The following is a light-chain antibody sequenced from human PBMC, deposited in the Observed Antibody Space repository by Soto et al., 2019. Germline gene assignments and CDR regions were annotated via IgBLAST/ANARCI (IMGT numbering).Light chain of an antibody. V-gene: IGLV2-14*01. CDR3: SSYTRSSTLLYV. CDR1: SSDVGGYNY. CDR2: DVS. J-gene: IGLJ1*01. Sequence: QSALTQPASVSGSPGQSITISCTGTSSDVGGYNYVSWYQQHPGTAPKLMIYDVSNRPSGVSNRFAGSKSGNTASLSISALQAEDEADYYSSSYTRSSTLLYVFGTGTKLTVL.